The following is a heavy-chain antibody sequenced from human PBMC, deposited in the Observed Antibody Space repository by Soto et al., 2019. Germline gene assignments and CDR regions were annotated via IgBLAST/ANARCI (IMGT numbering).Heavy chain of an antibody. D-gene: IGHD6-13*01. J-gene: IGHJ4*02. Sequence: GGSLRLSCAASGFTFSSYWMHWVRQAPGKGLVWVSRINSDGSSTSYADSVKGRFTISRDNAKNTLYLQMNSLRAEDTAVYYCASGWTAPGYSSSWDTPFDYWGQGTLVTVSS. CDR3: ASGWTAPGYSSSWDTPFDY. CDR2: INSDGSST. CDR1: GFTFSSYW. V-gene: IGHV3-74*01.